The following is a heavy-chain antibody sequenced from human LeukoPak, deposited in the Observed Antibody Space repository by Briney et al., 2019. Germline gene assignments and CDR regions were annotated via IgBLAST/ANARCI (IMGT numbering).Heavy chain of an antibody. CDR1: GFTFSSYG. J-gene: IGHJ3*02. Sequence: AGGSLRLSCAASGFTFSSYGMHWVRQAPGKGLEWVAVISYDGSNKYYADSVKGRFTISRGNSKNTLYLQMNSLRAEDTAVYYCVWELDAFDIWGQGTMVTVSS. V-gene: IGHV3-30*03. CDR2: ISYDGSNK. CDR3: VWELDAFDI.